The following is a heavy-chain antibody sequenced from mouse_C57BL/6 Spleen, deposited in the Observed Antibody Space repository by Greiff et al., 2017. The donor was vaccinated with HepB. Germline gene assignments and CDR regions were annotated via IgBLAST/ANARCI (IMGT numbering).Heavy chain of an antibody. D-gene: IGHD2-4*01. CDR2: IYPSDSET. CDR3: ARRGFYDYFYWYFDV. Sequence: QVQLQQPGAELVRPGSSVKLSCKASGYTFTSYWMDWVKQRPGQGLEWIGNIYPSDSETHYNQKFKDKATLTVDKSSSTAYMQLSSLTSEDSAVYYCARRGFYDYFYWYFDVWGTGTTVTVSS. V-gene: IGHV1-61*01. J-gene: IGHJ1*03. CDR1: GYTFTSYW.